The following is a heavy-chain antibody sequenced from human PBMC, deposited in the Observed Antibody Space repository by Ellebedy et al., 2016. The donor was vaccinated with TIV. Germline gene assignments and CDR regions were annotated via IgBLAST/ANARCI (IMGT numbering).Heavy chain of an antibody. CDR2: TYYRSKWYY. CDR1: GDSVSNNSGA. V-gene: IGHV6-1*01. CDR3: ARRYSMDV. J-gene: IGHJ6*03. D-gene: IGHD2-15*01. Sequence: SQTLSLTCXISGDSVSNNSGAWNWIRQSPSRGLEWLGRTYYRSKWYYEYAVSVKSRISINPDTSKNQFSLQLKSVTPEDTAVYYCARRYSMDVWGKGTTVTVSS.